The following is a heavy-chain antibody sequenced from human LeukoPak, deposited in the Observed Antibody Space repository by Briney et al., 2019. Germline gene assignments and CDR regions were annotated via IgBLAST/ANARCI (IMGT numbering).Heavy chain of an antibody. CDR1: GFTFDDYA. CDR3: ANLRLLGFDS. J-gene: IGHJ4*02. CDR2: ISWNSGSI. Sequence: GGSLRLSCAASGFTFDDYAMHWVRQAPGKGLEWVSGISWNSGSIGYADSVKGRFTISRDNARNSLYLQMKSLRAEDTAVYYCANLRLLGFDSWGQGTLVTVSS. D-gene: IGHD2-21*02. V-gene: IGHV3-9*01.